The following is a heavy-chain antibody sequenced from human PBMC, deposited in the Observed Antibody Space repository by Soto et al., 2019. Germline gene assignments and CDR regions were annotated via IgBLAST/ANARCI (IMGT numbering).Heavy chain of an antibody. CDR2: ITWDGINI. CDR3: AKDGIAWH. D-gene: IGHD2-15*01. CDR1: GFTFGDYT. V-gene: IGHV3-43*01. Sequence: EVQLVESGGGVVQPGGSLRLSRTASGFTFGDYTMHWVRQAPGKGLEWVSLITWDGINIEYADSVRGRFTISRDNSKNSLYLQMNGLRHEDTAFYYCAKDGIAWHWGQGTLVTVSS. J-gene: IGHJ4*02.